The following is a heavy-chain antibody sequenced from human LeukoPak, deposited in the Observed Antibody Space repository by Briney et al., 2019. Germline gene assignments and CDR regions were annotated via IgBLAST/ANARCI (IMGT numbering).Heavy chain of an antibody. CDR1: GGSFSGYY. D-gene: IGHD5-12*01. J-gene: IGHJ4*02. CDR2: INHSGST. Sequence: SETLSLTCAVYGGSFSGYYWSWIRQPPGKGLEWIGEINHSGSTNYNPSLKGRVTISVDTSKNQFSLKLSSVTAADTAVYYCARGSRDSGYGNDFDYWGQGTLVTVSS. CDR3: ARGSRDSGYGNDFDY. V-gene: IGHV4-34*01.